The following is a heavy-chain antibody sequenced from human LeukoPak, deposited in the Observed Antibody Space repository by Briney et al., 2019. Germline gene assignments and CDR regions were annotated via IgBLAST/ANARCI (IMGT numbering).Heavy chain of an antibody. CDR2: IYSGGTT. D-gene: IGHD4-17*01. Sequence: ETLSLTCAVYGGSFSGYYWSWIRQPPGKGLEWVSVIYSGGTTYYADSVKGRFTISRDNSKNTLYLQMNSLRAEDTAVYYCARGGRTTVPDWGQGTLVTVSS. J-gene: IGHJ4*02. CDR1: GGSFSGYY. V-gene: IGHV3-66*01. CDR3: ARGGRTTVPD.